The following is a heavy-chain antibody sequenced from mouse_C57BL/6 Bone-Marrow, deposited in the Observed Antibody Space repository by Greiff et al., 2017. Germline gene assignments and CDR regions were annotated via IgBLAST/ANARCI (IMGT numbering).Heavy chain of an antibody. CDR1: GFTFNTYA. V-gene: IGHV10-3*01. CDR2: IRSKSSNYAT. CDR3: VKDGSRSYWYFDV. D-gene: IGHD1-1*01. Sequence: EVMLVESGGGLVQPKGSLKLSCAASGFTFNTYAMHWVRQAPGKGLEWVARIRSKSSNYATYYSDSVKDRFTISRDDSQSMLYLQMNRPKTEDTSMYYSVKDGSRSYWYFDVWGTRTTVTVSS. J-gene: IGHJ1*03.